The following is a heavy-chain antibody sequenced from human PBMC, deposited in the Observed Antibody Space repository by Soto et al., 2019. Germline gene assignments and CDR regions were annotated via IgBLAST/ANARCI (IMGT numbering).Heavy chain of an antibody. CDR2: IWYDGSNK. CDR1: GFTFSSYG. D-gene: IGHD2-15*01. Sequence: GGSLRLSCAASGFTFSSYGMHWVRQAPGKGLEWVAVIWYDGSNKYYADSVKGRFTISRDNSKNTLYLQMNSLRAEDTAVYYCARDSVVVAATPHYYYYGMDVWGQGTTVTVSS. J-gene: IGHJ6*02. V-gene: IGHV3-33*01. CDR3: ARDSVVVAATPHYYYYGMDV.